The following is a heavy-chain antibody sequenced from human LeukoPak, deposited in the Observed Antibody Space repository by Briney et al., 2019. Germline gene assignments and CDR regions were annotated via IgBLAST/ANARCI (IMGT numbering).Heavy chain of an antibody. CDR3: AKDSYSSEAYYYYGMDV. CDR2: ISYDGSNK. D-gene: IGHD4-11*01. J-gene: IGHJ6*02. V-gene: IGHV3-30-3*01. Sequence: PGGSLRLSCAASGFTFSSYAVHWVRQAPGKGLEWVAVISYDGSNKYYADSVKGRFTISRDNSKNTLYLQMNSLRAEDTAVYYCAKDSYSSEAYYYYGMDVWGQGTTVTVSS. CDR1: GFTFSSYA.